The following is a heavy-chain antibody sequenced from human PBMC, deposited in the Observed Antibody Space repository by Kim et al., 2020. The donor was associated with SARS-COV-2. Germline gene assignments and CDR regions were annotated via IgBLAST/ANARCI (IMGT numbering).Heavy chain of an antibody. D-gene: IGHD3-16*01. CDR2: ITSSSSYI. J-gene: IGHJ6*02. CDR1: GFTLSSYS. V-gene: IGHV3-21*01. Sequence: GGSLRLSCAASGFTLSSYSMNWVRQAPGKGLEWVSSITSSSSYIYYADSVKGRLTISRDNAKNSLYLQMNSLRAEDTAVYYCARDLGGQLRYAMDVWGQGTTVTVSS. CDR3: ARDLGGQLRYAMDV.